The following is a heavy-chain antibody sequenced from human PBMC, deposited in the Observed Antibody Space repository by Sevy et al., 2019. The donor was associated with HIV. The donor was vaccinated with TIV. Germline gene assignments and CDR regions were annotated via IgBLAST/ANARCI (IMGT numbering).Heavy chain of an antibody. J-gene: IGHJ4*02. CDR2: ISGSGGST. CDR3: AKDREKRTVTTYYFDY. Sequence: GGSLRLSCAASGFTFSSDAMSWVRQAPGKGLEWVSAISGSGGSTYYADSGKGRLTISRDNSKNTLYLQMNSLRAEDTAVYYCAKDREKRTVTTYYFDYWGQGTLVTVSS. D-gene: IGHD4-4*01. CDR1: GFTFSSDA. V-gene: IGHV3-23*01.